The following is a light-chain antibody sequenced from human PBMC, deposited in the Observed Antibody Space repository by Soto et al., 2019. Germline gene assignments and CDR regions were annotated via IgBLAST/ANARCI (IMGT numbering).Light chain of an antibody. CDR2: EVS. V-gene: IGLV2-23*02. CDR3: CSYAGSSTHV. CDR1: SSDVGSSNL. J-gene: IGLJ1*01. Sequence: QSVLTQPASVSGSPGQSITFSCTGTSSDVGSSNLVSWYQQHPGKAPKLLIYEVSKRPSGVSNRFSGSKSGNTASLTISGLQAEDEADYYCCSYAGSSTHVVGTGTKV.